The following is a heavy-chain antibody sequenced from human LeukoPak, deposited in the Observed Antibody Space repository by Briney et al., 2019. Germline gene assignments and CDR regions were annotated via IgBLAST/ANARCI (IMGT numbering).Heavy chain of an antibody. D-gene: IGHD2-15*01. CDR2: IYHSGST. Sequence: PSETLSLTCTVSGGSISTGGHYWSWIRQHPETGLEWIGYIYHSGSTYYSPSLKSRLTISVDTSKDQFSLKLSSVTAADTAVYYCARVVGYCSGGSCYYFDYWGQGTLVTVSS. V-gene: IGHV4-31*03. J-gene: IGHJ4*02. CDR1: GGSISTGGHY. CDR3: ARVVGYCSGGSCYYFDY.